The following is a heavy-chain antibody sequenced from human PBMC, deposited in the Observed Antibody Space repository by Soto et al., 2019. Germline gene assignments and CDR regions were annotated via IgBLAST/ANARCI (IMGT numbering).Heavy chain of an antibody. Sequence: GGSLRLSCAASGFTFSSYAMHWVRQAPGKGLEWVAVISYDGSNKYYADSVKGRFIISRDNSKNTLYLQMNSLRAEDTAVYYCARGTGINGMDVWGQGTTVTVSS. CDR2: ISYDGSNK. CDR3: ARGTGINGMDV. V-gene: IGHV3-30*14. J-gene: IGHJ6*02. CDR1: GFTFSSYA. D-gene: IGHD1-1*01.